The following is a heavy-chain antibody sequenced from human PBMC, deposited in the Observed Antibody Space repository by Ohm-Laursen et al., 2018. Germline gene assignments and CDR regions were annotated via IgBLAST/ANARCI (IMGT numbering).Heavy chain of an antibody. V-gene: IGHV4-39*01. J-gene: IGHJ3*01. Sequence: SETLSLTCSVSGGSISSSSYCWGWIRQPPGKGLAWIGNIYYSGSTYYNPSLRSRVSISIHTSQNHFSLKLSSVTATDTAVYYCARAFWNGYNDAFDVWGQGTMVTVSS. CDR1: GGSISSSSYC. CDR2: IYYSGST. D-gene: IGHD3-3*01. CDR3: ARAFWNGYNDAFDV.